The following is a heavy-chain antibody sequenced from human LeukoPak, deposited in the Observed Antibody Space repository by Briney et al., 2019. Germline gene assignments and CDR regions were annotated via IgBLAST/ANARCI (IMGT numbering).Heavy chain of an antibody. CDR3: ARGEYYDFWSGPTDY. Sequence: KTGGSLRLSCAASGFTFSSHAMSWVRQAPGKGLEWIGYIYYSGSSNYNPSLKSRVTISVDTSKNQFSLKLSSVTAADTAVYYCARGEYYDFWSGPTDYWGQGTLVTVSS. CDR1: GFTFSSHA. D-gene: IGHD3-3*01. CDR2: IYYSGSS. V-gene: IGHV4-59*11. J-gene: IGHJ4*02.